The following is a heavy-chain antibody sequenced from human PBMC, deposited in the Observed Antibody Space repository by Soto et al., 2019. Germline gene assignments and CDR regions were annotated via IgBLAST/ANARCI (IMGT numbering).Heavy chain of an antibody. CDR2: ISGSGGST. J-gene: IGHJ4*02. D-gene: IGHD3-10*01. CDR1: GFTFSSYA. CDR3: AKGLTGFGELYYFDY. V-gene: IGHV3-23*01. Sequence: GGSLRLSCAASGFTFSSYAMSWVRQAPGKGLEWVSAISGSGGSTYYADSVKDRFTISRDNSKNTLYLQMNSLRAEDTAVYYCAKGLTGFGELYYFDYWGQGTLVTVSS.